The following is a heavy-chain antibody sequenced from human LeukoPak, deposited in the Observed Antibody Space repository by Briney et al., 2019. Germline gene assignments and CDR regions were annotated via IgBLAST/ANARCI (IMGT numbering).Heavy chain of an antibody. V-gene: IGHV4-39*07. J-gene: IGHJ4*02. CDR2: IYYSGST. Sequence: SETLSLTCTVSGGSISSSSYYWGWIRQPPGKGLEWIGSIYYSGSTYYNPSLKSRVTISVDTSKNQFSLKLSSVTAADTAVYYCASIFSGIAVAGGDYWGQGTLVTVSS. CDR3: ASIFSGIAVAGGDY. D-gene: IGHD6-19*01. CDR1: GGSISSSSYY.